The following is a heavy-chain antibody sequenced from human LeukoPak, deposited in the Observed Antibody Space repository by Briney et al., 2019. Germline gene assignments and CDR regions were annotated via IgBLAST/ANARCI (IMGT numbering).Heavy chain of an antibody. CDR1: GYSFTTYW. D-gene: IGHD3-10*01. CDR2: IYPGDSDT. V-gene: IGHV5-51*01. Sequence: GESLQISCQGSGYSFTTYWIGWVRQMPGKGLECMGIIYPGDSDTRYSPSFQGQVTISADKSINTAYLQWSSLKASDTAMYYCARLGTYWSNYYFEYWGQGTVVTVSS. J-gene: IGHJ4*02. CDR3: ARLGTYWSNYYFEY.